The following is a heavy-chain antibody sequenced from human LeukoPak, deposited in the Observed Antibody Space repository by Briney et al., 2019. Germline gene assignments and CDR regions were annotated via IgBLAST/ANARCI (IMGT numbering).Heavy chain of an antibody. D-gene: IGHD1-1*01. CDR2: IKQEGSEK. V-gene: IGHV3-7*01. CDR3: ARALWGNWNDLMDY. Sequence: GGSLRLSCAASGFTFSSYWMTWVRQAPGKGLEWVANIKQEGSEKYYVDSVKGRFTISRDNAKNSLYLQMNSLRAEDTAVYYCARALWGNWNDLMDYWGQGTLVTVSS. CDR1: GFTFSSYW. J-gene: IGHJ4*02.